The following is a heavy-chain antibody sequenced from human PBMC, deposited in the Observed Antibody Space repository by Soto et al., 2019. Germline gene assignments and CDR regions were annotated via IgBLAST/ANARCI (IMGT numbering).Heavy chain of an antibody. CDR1: GFTFSIYS. CDR2: ISSSSSTI. J-gene: IGHJ6*02. Sequence: PGGSLRLSCAASGFTFSIYSMNWVCQAPGKGLEWVSYISSSSSTIYYADSVKGRFTISRDNAKNSLYLQMNSLRDEDTAVYYCARDKEDVWGSWGNYYYGMDVWGQGTTVTVSS. D-gene: IGHD3-16*01. CDR3: ARDKEDVWGSWGNYYYGMDV. V-gene: IGHV3-48*02.